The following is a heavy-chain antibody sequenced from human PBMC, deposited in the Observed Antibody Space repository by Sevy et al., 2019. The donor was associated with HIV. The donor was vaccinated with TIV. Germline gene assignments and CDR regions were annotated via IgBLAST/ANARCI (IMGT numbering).Heavy chain of an antibody. CDR1: GFTFSIYA. J-gene: IGHJ4*02. CDR3: AKVPQASCSSTSCYRDY. V-gene: IGHV3-23*01. Sequence: GGSLRLSCAASGFTFSIYAMTWVRQAPGKGLDWVSVISAGGGTTYYADSVKGRFTISRDNSRNTLYVQMNSLRAEDTAVYYCAKVPQASCSSTSCYRDYWGQGTLVTVSS. CDR2: ISAGGGTT. D-gene: IGHD2-2*01.